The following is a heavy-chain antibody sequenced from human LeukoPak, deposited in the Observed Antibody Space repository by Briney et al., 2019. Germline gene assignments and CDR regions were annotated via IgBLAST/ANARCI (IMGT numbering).Heavy chain of an antibody. V-gene: IGHV3-7*01. CDR3: ARDIPFDY. CDR2: IKQDGSEK. J-gene: IGHJ4*02. Sequence: PGGSLRLSCAASGFTFSNYAMSWVRQAPGKGLEWVANIKQDGSEKYYVDSVKGRFTISRDNAKNSLYLQMNSLRAEDTAVYYCARDIPFDYWGQGTLVTVSS. CDR1: GFTFSNYA. D-gene: IGHD2-2*02.